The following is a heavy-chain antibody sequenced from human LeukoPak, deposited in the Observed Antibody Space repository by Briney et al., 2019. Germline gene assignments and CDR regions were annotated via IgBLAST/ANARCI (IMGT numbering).Heavy chain of an antibody. CDR2: ISYDGNNK. J-gene: IGHJ4*02. Sequence: PGGSLRLSCAASGFTFSTYAMHWVRQAPGKGLEWVAVISYDGNNKYYADSVKGRFTISRDNSKNTLYLQMNSLRAADTAVYYCARDVEAAAYNFAYWGQGTLVTV. D-gene: IGHD6-13*01. CDR3: ARDVEAAAYNFAY. CDR1: GFTFSTYA. V-gene: IGHV3-30*04.